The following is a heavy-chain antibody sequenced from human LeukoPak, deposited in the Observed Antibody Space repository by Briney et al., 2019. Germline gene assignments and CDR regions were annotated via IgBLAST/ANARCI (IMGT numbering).Heavy chain of an antibody. CDR3: ARMLAARPDDDR. CDR1: DESFSGYY. D-gene: IGHD6-6*01. J-gene: IGHJ5*02. Sequence: SETLSLTCAVYDESFSGYYWIWIRQPPGKGLEWIGEINHSGSTNYNPSLKSRVTISVDMSKNQFSLRVSSVTAADTAVYYCARMLAARPDDDRWGQGTLVTVSS. CDR2: INHSGST. V-gene: IGHV4-34*01.